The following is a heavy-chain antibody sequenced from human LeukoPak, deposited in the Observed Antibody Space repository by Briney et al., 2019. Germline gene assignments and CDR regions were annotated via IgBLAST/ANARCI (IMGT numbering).Heavy chain of an antibody. J-gene: IGHJ6*02. D-gene: IGHD3-10*01. CDR1: GGSISSYY. Sequence: NASETLSLTCTVSGGSISSYYWSWIRQPPGKGLEWIGYIYYSGSTNYNPSLKSRVTISVDTSKNQFSLKLSSVTAADTAVYYCARVTRYYYGSGSRNYYYYGMDVWGQGTTVTVSS. V-gene: IGHV4-59*01. CDR3: ARVTRYYYGSGSRNYYYYGMDV. CDR2: IYYSGST.